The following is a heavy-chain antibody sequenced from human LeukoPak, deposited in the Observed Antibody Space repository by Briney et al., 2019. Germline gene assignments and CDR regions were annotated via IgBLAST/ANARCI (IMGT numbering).Heavy chain of an antibody. CDR1: GGSISSGGYY. Sequence: SQTLSLTCTVSGGSISSGGYYWSWIRQHPGKGLEWIGYIYYSGSTYYNPSLKSRVTISVDTSKNQFSLKLSSVTAAGTAVYYCARCTYSAFDYWGQGTLVTVSS. CDR3: ARCTYSAFDY. CDR2: IYYSGST. V-gene: IGHV4-31*03. D-gene: IGHD4-11*01. J-gene: IGHJ4*02.